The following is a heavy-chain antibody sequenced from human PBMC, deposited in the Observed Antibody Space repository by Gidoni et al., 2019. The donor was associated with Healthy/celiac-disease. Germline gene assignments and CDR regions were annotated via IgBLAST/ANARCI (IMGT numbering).Heavy chain of an antibody. J-gene: IGHJ4*02. CDR2: ISAYNGNT. D-gene: IGHD3-22*01. V-gene: IGHV1-18*04. Sequence: QVQLVQSGAEVKKPGASVKVSCKASGYTFTSYGIRWVRQAPGQGLEWMGWISAYNGNTNYAQKLQGRVTMTTDTSTSTAYMELRSLRSDDTAVYYCARVRYYYDSSGYSRPYYFDYWGQGTLVTVSS. CDR1: GYTFTSYG. CDR3: ARVRYYYDSSGYSRPYYFDY.